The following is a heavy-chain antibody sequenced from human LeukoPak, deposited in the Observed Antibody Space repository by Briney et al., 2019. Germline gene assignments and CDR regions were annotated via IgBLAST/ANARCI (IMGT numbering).Heavy chain of an antibody. CDR3: ARAYYDFWSGYYLPYYYYGMDA. CDR2: INTNTGNP. D-gene: IGHD3-3*01. J-gene: IGHJ6*02. CDR1: GYTFTSYA. Sequence: GASVKVSCKASGYTFTSYAMNWVRQAPGQGLEWMGWINTNTGNPTYAQGFTGRFVFSLDTSVSTAYLQISSLKAEDTAVYYCARAYYDFWSGYYLPYYYYGMDAWGQGTTVTVSS. V-gene: IGHV7-4-1*02.